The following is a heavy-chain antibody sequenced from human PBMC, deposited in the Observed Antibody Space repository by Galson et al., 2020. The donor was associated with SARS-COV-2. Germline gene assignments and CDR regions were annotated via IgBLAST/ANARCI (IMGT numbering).Heavy chain of an antibody. J-gene: IGHJ6*02. V-gene: IGHV2-70*01. Sequence: SGPTLVKPTQTLTLTCTFSGFSLSTSGMCVSWIRQPPGKALEWLALIDWDDDKYYSTSLKTRLTISKDTSKNQVVLTMTNMDPVDTATYYCARLRMYYYDSSGYYPVFAYYYGMDVWGQGTTVTVSS. CDR3: ARLRMYYYDSSGYYPVFAYYYGMDV. D-gene: IGHD3-22*01. CDR2: IDWDDDK. CDR1: GFSLSTSGMC.